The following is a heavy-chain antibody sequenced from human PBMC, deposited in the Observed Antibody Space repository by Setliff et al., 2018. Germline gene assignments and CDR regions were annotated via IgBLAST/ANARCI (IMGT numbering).Heavy chain of an antibody. D-gene: IGHD1-1*01. CDR3: ARDQARWLVAAGTFDY. CDR2: ISGSGGST. J-gene: IGHJ4*02. V-gene: IGHV3-23*01. CDR1: GFTFSSYA. Sequence: PGGSLRLSCAASGFTFSSYAMSWVRQAPGKGLEWVSAISGSGGSTYYADSVKGRFTISRDNSNSEVFLQMDSLRAEDTAVYYCARDQARWLVAAGTFDYWGLGALVTVSS.